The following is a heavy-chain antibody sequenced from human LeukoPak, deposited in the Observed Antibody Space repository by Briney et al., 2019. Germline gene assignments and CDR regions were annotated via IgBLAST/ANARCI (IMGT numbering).Heavy chain of an antibody. Sequence: SETLSLTCTVSGGSISSSSYYWGWIRQPPGKGLEWIGSIYYSGSTYYNPSLKSRVTISVDTSKNQFSLKLSSVTAADTAVYYCASHKRIWFGVSRPRKTRGGSYDYWGQGTLVTVSS. CDR1: GGSISSSSYY. V-gene: IGHV4-39*07. D-gene: IGHD3-10*01. J-gene: IGHJ4*02. CDR3: ASHKRIWFGVSRPRKTRGGSYDY. CDR2: IYYSGST.